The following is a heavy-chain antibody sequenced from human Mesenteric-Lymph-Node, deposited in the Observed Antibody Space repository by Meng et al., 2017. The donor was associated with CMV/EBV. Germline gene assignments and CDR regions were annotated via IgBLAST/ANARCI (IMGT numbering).Heavy chain of an antibody. CDR1: GFTFSSYA. J-gene: IGHJ4*02. V-gene: IGHV3-23*01. CDR3: ARDNDGSSHYSQFDY. CDR2: TSGNGDGT. Sequence: SGFTFSSYAVSWVRQTPGKGLEWVSGTSGNGDGTYYADSVKGRFTISRDNSKNTLYLQMDSLRAEDTAVYYCARDNDGSSHYSQFDYWGQGTLVTVSS. D-gene: IGHD3-22*01.